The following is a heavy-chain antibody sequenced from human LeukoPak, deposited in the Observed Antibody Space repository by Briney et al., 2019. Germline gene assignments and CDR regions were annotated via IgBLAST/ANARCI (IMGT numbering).Heavy chain of an antibody. D-gene: IGHD1-1*01. V-gene: IGHV3-74*03. CDR1: GFAFSDYF. CDR3: VRGTNDWKGLDY. J-gene: IGHJ4*02. CDR2: IHPHGRYA. Sequence: GGSLRLSCAASGFAFSDYFMHWVRQSPGKGLVWVSDIHPHGRYAAYADSVRGRFTISRDDAKNTLYLQMNSLTSEDTAVYYCVRGTNDWKGLDYWGQGTLVTASS.